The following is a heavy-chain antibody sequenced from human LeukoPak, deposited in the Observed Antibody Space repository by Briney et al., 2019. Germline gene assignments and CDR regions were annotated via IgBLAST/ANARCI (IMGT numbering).Heavy chain of an antibody. CDR3: ARGKGNYYDSRGYYLGYYFDY. Sequence: SETLSLTCTVSGGSLSSYYWSWIRQHPGKGLEWIGYIYYSGSTYYNPSLKSRVTISVDTSKKQFSLKLSSVTAADTAVYYCARGKGNYYDSRGYYLGYYFDYWGQGTLVTVSS. CDR1: GGSLSSYY. J-gene: IGHJ4*02. V-gene: IGHV4-59*06. CDR2: IYYSGST. D-gene: IGHD3-22*01.